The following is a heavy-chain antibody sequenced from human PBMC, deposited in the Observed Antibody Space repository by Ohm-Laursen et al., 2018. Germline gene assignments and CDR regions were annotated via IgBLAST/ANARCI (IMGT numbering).Heavy chain of an antibody. D-gene: IGHD3-3*01. Sequence: SLRLSCAASGFTVSSNYMSWVRQAPGKGLEWVSVIYSGGSTYYADSVKGRFTISRDNSKKTLYLQMSALSAEDTAVYYCARDRTVYGVGNGLDALDVWGQGTMVTVSS. J-gene: IGHJ3*01. CDR1: GFTVSSNY. CDR2: IYSGGST. CDR3: ARDRTVYGVGNGLDALDV. V-gene: IGHV3-53*01.